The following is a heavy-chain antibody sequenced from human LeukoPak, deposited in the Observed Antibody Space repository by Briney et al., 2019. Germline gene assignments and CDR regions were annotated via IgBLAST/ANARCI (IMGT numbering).Heavy chain of an antibody. CDR2: IYYSGST. Sequence: SETLSLTCTVSGGSISSYYWSWVRQPPGKGLEWMGYIYYSGSTNYNPSLKSRVTISVDTSKNQFSLKLSSVTAADTAVYYCARDGGSSWDFDYWGQGTLVTVSS. V-gene: IGHV4-59*01. CDR3: ARDGGSSWDFDY. CDR1: GGSISSYY. J-gene: IGHJ4*02. D-gene: IGHD6-13*01.